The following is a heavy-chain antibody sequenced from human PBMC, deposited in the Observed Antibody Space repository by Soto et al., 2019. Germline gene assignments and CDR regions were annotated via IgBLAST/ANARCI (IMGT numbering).Heavy chain of an antibody. D-gene: IGHD1-1*01. CDR2: IHPDGIT. CDR3: ASTALTTGDGLDV. V-gene: IGHV3-53*01. J-gene: IGHJ6*02. CDR1: GFSVSGSY. Sequence: GGSLRLSCAASGFSVSGSYITWVRQAPGKGLEWVSTIHPDGITYYADSVKGRFTISRDISRNILLLQMNSLGAEDTALYYCASTALTTGDGLDVWGQGTTVTVSS.